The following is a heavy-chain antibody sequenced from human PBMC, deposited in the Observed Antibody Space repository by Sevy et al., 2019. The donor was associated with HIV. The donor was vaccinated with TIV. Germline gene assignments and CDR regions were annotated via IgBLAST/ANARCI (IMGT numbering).Heavy chain of an antibody. CDR3: ATENYYGSGSYYNVGAYDYYYGMDV. D-gene: IGHD3-10*01. CDR2: IYHSGST. CDR1: GGSISSSNW. J-gene: IGHJ6*02. Sequence: SETLSLTCAVSGGSISSSNWWSWVRQPPGKGLEWIGEIYHSGSTNYNPSLKSRVTISVDKSKNQFSLKLSSVTAADTAVYYCATENYYGSGSYYNVGAYDYYYGMDVWGQGTTVTVSS. V-gene: IGHV4-4*02.